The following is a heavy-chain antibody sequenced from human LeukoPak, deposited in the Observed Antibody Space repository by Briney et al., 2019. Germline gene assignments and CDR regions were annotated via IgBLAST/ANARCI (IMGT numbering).Heavy chain of an antibody. V-gene: IGHV3-66*01. CDR3: ARDRGPMVRGVPYYYGMDV. Sequence: PGGSLRLSCAASGFTFSSYNMSWVRQAPGKGLEWVSVIYSGGSTYYADSVRGRFTISRDNSKDTLYLQMNSLRAEDTAVYYCARDRGPMVRGVPYYYGMDVWGQGTTVTVSS. CDR2: IYSGGST. CDR1: GFTFSSYN. J-gene: IGHJ6*02. D-gene: IGHD3-10*01.